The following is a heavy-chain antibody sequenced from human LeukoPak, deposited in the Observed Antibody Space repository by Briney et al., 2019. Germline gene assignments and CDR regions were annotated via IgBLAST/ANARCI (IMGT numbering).Heavy chain of an antibody. D-gene: IGHD4-23*01. CDR1: GFTFDDYA. J-gene: IGHJ4*02. CDR2: IWYDGSNK. Sequence: GGSLRLSCAASGFTFDDYAMHWVRQAPGKGLEWVAVIWYDGSNKYYADSVKGRFTISRDNSKNTLYLQMNSLRAEDTAVYYCARESGGSSNFDYWGQGTLVTVSS. CDR3: ARESGGSSNFDY. V-gene: IGHV3-33*08.